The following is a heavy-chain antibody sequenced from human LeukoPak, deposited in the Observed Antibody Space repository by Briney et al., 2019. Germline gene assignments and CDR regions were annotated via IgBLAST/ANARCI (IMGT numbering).Heavy chain of an antibody. CDR1: GFTFSSYG. CDR3: AKDWQPYCSGGSCFFDY. CDR2: IRYDGSNK. V-gene: IGHV3-30*02. J-gene: IGHJ4*02. D-gene: IGHD2-15*01. Sequence: PGGSLRLSCAASGFTFSSYGMYWVRQAPGKGLEWVAFIRYDGSNKYYADSVKGRFTISRDNSKNTLYLQMNSLRAEDTAVYYCAKDWQPYCSGGSCFFDYWGQGTLVTVSS.